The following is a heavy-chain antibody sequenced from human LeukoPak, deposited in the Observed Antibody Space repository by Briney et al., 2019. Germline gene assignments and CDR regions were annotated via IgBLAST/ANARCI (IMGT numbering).Heavy chain of an antibody. D-gene: IGHD3-10*01. Sequence: GGSLRLACAASGFTFSDYYMSWIRQAPGKGLEWISYISSSGSTIYYADSVKGRFNISRHNAKNSLYLQMNSLRAEDTAVYYCARDVEYYGSGRPYVDYWGQGTLVTVSS. V-gene: IGHV3-11*01. J-gene: IGHJ4*02. CDR1: GFTFSDYY. CDR3: ARDVEYYGSGRPYVDY. CDR2: ISSSGSTI.